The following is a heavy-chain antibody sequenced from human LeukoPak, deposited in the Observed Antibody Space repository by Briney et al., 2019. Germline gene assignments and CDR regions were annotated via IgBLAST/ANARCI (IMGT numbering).Heavy chain of an antibody. D-gene: IGHD2-2*01. CDR2: ISSSSSTI. CDR3: ARDQGDIVVVPAAEYYFDY. CDR1: GFTFSSYS. Sequence: GGSLRLSCAASGFTFSSYSMNWVRQAPGKGLEWVSYISSSSSTIYYADSVKGRFTISRDNAKNSLYLQMNSLGAEDTAVYYCARDQGDIVVVPAAEYYFDYWGQGTLVTVSS. J-gene: IGHJ4*02. V-gene: IGHV3-48*01.